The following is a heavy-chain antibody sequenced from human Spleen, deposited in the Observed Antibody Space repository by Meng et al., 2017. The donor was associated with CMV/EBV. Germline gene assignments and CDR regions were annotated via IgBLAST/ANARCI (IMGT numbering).Heavy chain of an antibody. CDR1: GDSIRPYF. J-gene: IGHJ5*02. V-gene: IGHV4-59*01. Sequence: SETLSLTCAVSGDSIRPYFWSWIRQSPGKGLEWIGRIHYSGSTNYNLSLRSRLTISVDTSKNQVSLNLSSVSAADTAVYYCAREEIGATKGHWFDPWGQGVLVTVSS. CDR2: IHYSGST. CDR3: AREEIGATKGHWFDP. D-gene: IGHD1-26*01.